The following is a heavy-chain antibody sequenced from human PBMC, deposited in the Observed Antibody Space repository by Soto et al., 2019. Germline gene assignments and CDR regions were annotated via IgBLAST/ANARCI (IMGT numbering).Heavy chain of an antibody. V-gene: IGHV3-13*01. D-gene: IGHD2-8*02. J-gene: IGHJ5*02. CDR1: GFTCSAYD. Sequence: EVQLVESGGGLVQPGGSLRLSCAASGFTCSAYDMHWVRQPTGKGLEWVSAIGTLHDTYYPDSVKGRFTISRENAKNSFYLHMNSLTTGDTGVYYCARQASYWHGGGGWFDPWGQGTLVSVSS. CDR2: IGTLHDT. CDR3: ARQASYWHGGGGWFDP.